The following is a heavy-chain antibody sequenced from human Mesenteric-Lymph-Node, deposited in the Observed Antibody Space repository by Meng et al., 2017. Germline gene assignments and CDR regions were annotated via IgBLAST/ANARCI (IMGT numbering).Heavy chain of an antibody. J-gene: IGHJ4*02. D-gene: IGHD1-26*01. CDR3: ARGKQDAWELLAY. Sequence: QDPGRGLVRTPGTLSLPCGVSGFSISSNIRWTWVRQPPGKGLEWIGDIDDSGSTNYNPSLNSRISISLDKSKNHFSLKVNSVTAADTAVYYCARGKQDAWELLAYWGQGALVTVSS. CDR1: GFSISSNIR. V-gene: IGHV4-4*03. CDR2: IDDSGST.